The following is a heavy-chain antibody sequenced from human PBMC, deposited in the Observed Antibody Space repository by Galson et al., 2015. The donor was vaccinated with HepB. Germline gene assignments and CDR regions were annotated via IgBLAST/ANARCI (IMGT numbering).Heavy chain of an antibody. CDR1: GYSFTTYW. CDR2: IYPGDSDT. V-gene: IGHV5-51*03. Sequence: QYGAEVKKSGESLKISCKGSGYSFTTYWIGWMRQMPGRGLEWMGIIYPGDSDTRYSPSFQGQVIISADKSISTAYLQWSSLKASDTAMYYCARVYSSGWYYFDYWGQGTLVTVSS. J-gene: IGHJ4*02. CDR3: ARVYSSGWYYFDY. D-gene: IGHD6-19*01.